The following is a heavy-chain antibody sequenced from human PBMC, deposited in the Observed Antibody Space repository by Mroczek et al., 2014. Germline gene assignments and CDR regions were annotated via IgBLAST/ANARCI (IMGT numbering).Heavy chain of an antibody. D-gene: IGHD6-19*01. J-gene: IGHJ4*02. CDR1: GFTFGDYA. CDR3: TRSPSSGWATRFDY. Sequence: GGSLVQPGRSLRLSCTASGFTFGDYAMSWVRQAPGKGLEWVGFIRSKAYGGTTEYAASVKGRFTISRDDSKSIAYLQMNSLKTEDTAVYYCTRSPSSGWATRFDYWGQGTLVTVSS. V-gene: IGHV3-49*04. CDR2: IRSKAYGGTT.